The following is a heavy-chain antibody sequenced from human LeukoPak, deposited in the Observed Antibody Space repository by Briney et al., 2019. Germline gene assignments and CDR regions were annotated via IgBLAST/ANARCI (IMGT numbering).Heavy chain of an antibody. CDR2: ITPSADTT. J-gene: IGHJ4*02. CDR1: GFTFSDYA. V-gene: IGHV3-23*01. CDR3: ANEGPSFDY. Sequence: PGGSLRLSCAASGFTFSDYAMSWVRQAPGKGLEWVSAITPSADTTYYADSVKGRFTISRDNSKNTVYLQMNSLRAEDTAVYYCANEGPSFDYWGQGTLVTVSS.